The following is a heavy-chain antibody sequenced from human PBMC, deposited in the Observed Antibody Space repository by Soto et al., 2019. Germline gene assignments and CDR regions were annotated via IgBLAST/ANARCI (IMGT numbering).Heavy chain of an antibody. CDR1: GFTYSRYW. CDR3: ARGWGSNYDFWSGSPMDV. Sequence: GGSLRLSCAASGFTYSRYWMHWVRQAPGKGLVWVSRINSDGSSTTYVDSVKGRFTISRDNAKKSLYLQMNSLRAEDTAVYYCARGWGSNYDFWSGSPMDVWGQGTTVTVSS. CDR2: INSDGSST. V-gene: IGHV3-74*01. J-gene: IGHJ6*02. D-gene: IGHD3-3*01.